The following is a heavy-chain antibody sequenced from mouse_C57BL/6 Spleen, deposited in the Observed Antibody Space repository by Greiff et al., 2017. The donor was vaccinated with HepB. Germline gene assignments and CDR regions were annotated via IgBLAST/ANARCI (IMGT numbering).Heavy chain of an antibody. Sequence: EVQLQESGPELVKPGASVKIPCKASGYTFTDYNMDWVKQSHGKSLEWIGDINPNNGGTIYNQKFKGKATLTVDKSSSTAYMELRSLTSEDTAVYYCARGDGYWAYYAMDYWGQGTSVTVSS. V-gene: IGHV1-18*01. CDR3: ARGDGYWAYYAMDY. CDR1: GYTFTDYN. CDR2: INPNNGGT. D-gene: IGHD2-3*01. J-gene: IGHJ4*01.